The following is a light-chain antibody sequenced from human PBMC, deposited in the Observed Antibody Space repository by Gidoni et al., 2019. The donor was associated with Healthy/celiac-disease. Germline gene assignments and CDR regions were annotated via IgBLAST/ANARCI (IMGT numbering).Light chain of an antibody. CDR2: AAS. Sequence: DIQMTQSPSSLSASVGDRVTITCRASQSISSYLNWYQQKPGKAPKLLIYAASSLQSGVPSRFSGSGSGTDFTRTISSLQPEDFATYYCQQSDSTVWTFXQXTKVEIK. V-gene: IGKV1-39*01. J-gene: IGKJ1*01. CDR1: QSISSY. CDR3: QQSDSTVWT.